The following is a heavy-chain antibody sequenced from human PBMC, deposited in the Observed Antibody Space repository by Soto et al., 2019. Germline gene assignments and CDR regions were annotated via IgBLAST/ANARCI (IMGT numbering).Heavy chain of an antibody. J-gene: IGHJ6*02. CDR2: IDPSDSYT. Sequence: GESLKISCKGSGYSFTSYWISWVRQMPGKGLEWMGRIDPSDSYTNYSPSFQGHVTISADKSISTAYLQWSSLKASDTAMYYCASRGAAYYYYYYGMDVWGQGTRSPSP. V-gene: IGHV5-10-1*01. D-gene: IGHD3-10*01. CDR1: GYSFTSYW. CDR3: ASRGAAYYYYYYGMDV.